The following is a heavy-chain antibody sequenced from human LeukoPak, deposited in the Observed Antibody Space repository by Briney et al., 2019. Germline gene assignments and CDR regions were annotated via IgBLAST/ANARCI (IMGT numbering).Heavy chain of an antibody. CDR1: GYTFTSYW. CDR3: ASPYGDYAFGY. Sequence: GESLTLSCTGSGYTFTSYWIGWVRQMPGKGLEWMGIIYPGDSETRYSPSFQGQVTISADKSISTAYLQWSSLKAADTAMYYCASPYGDYAFGYWGQGTLVTVSS. V-gene: IGHV5-51*03. D-gene: IGHD4-17*01. CDR2: IYPGDSET. J-gene: IGHJ4*02.